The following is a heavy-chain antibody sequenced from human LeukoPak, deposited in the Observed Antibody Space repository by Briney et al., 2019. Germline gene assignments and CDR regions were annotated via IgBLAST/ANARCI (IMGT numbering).Heavy chain of an antibody. CDR1: GFTLSSYE. D-gene: IGHD6-19*01. CDR3: ATKVSGTSHFSY. V-gene: IGHV3-48*03. CDR2: ISSSGRSI. Sequence: PGGSLRLSCAASGFTLSSYEMNWVRQAPGKGLEWVSYISSSGRSIYYVDSVKGRFTISRDNAKNSLYLHMNSLRAEGTAVYYCATKVSGTSHFSYWGQGTLVTVSS. J-gene: IGHJ4*02.